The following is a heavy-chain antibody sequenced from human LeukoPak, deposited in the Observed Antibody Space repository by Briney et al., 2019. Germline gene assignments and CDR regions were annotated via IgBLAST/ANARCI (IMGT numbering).Heavy chain of an antibody. Sequence: SETLSLTCTVSGGSFSSGSYYWSWIRQPPGKGLEWIGYIYYSGSTNYNPSLKSRVTISVDTSKNQFSLKLSSVTAADTAVYYCASGYCSSTSCYPYYYYGMDVWGQGTTVTVSS. J-gene: IGHJ6*02. D-gene: IGHD2-2*03. V-gene: IGHV4-61*01. CDR1: GGSFSSGSYY. CDR3: ASGYCSSTSCYPYYYYGMDV. CDR2: IYYSGST.